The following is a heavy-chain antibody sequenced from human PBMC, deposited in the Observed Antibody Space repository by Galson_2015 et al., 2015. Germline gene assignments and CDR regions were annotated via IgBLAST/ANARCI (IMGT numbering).Heavy chain of an antibody. Sequence: SLRLSCAASGFTFSYYLMHWVRQAPGKGLEWVSSISSSSSYIYYADSVKGRFTISRDNAKNSLYLQMNSLRAEDTAVYYCARDQPGGYCSSTSCYGPQYYFDSWGQGTLVTVSS. D-gene: IGHD2-2*01. CDR1: GFTFSYYL. V-gene: IGHV3-21*01. CDR3: ARDQPGGYCSSTSCYGPQYYFDS. J-gene: IGHJ4*02. CDR2: ISSSSSYI.